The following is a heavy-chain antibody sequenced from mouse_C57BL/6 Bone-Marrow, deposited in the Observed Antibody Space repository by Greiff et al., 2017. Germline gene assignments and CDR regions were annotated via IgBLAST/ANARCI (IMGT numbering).Heavy chain of an antibody. V-gene: IGHV1-72*01. CDR2: IDPNSGGT. Sequence: VQLQQPGAELVKPGASVKLSCKASGYTFTSSWMHWVKQRPGRGLEWIGRIDPNSGGTKYNEQFKGKATLTVDKPSSTAYMQLSSLTSEDSAVYLCAREDDGLYYFDYWGQGTTRTVSS. J-gene: IGHJ2*01. CDR3: AREDDGLYYFDY. CDR1: GYTFTSSW. D-gene: IGHD2-3*01.